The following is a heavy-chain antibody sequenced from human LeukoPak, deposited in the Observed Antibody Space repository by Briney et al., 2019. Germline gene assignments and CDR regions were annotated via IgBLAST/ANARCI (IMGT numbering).Heavy chain of an antibody. V-gene: IGHV3-9*01. J-gene: IGHJ4*02. CDR3: AKDAYGGNTRFDY. CDR2: ISWNSGSI. CDR1: GFTVSSNY. Sequence: GGSLRLSCAASGFTVSSNYMSWVRQAPGKGLEWVSGISWNSGSIGYADSVKGRFTISRDNAKNSLYLQMNSLRAEDTALYYCAKDAYGGNTRFDYWGQGTLVTVSS. D-gene: IGHD4-23*01.